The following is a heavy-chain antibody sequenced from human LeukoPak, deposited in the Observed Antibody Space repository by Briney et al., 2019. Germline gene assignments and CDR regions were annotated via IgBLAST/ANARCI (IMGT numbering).Heavy chain of an antibody. CDR3: ARVWDPYSSSWYIVY. Sequence: ASVKVSCKASGYTFTSYGISWVRQAPGQGLEWMGWISAYNGNTNYAQKFQGRVTITRDTSASTAYMELSSLRSEDTAVYYCARVWDPYSSSWYIVYWGQGTLVTVSS. CDR2: ISAYNGNT. CDR1: GYTFTSYG. V-gene: IGHV1-18*01. J-gene: IGHJ4*02. D-gene: IGHD6-13*01.